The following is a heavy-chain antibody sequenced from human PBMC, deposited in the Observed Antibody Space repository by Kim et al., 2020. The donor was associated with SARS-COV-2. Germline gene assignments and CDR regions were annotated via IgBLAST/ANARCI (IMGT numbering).Heavy chain of an antibody. CDR3: ARDVGDWYFDL. Sequence: YYNPSLKSRVTISVDRSKNQFSLKLSSVTAADTAVYYCARDVGDWYFDLWGRGTLVTVSS. J-gene: IGHJ2*01. D-gene: IGHD3-16*01. V-gene: IGHV4-30-2*01.